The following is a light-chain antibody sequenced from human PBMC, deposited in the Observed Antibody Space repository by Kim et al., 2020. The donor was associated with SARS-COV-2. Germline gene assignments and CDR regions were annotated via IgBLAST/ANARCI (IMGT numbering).Light chain of an antibody. CDR2: EDN. J-gene: IGLJ3*02. CDR1: SGSIASNY. CDR3: QSYDSRNRWG. V-gene: IGLV6-57*04. Sequence: NFMLTQPHSVSESPGKTVTISCTRSSGSIASNYVQWYQQRPGSAPTTVIYEDNQRPSGVPDRFSGSIDSSSNSASLTISGLKTEDEADYYCQSYDSRNRWGFGGGTQLTVL.